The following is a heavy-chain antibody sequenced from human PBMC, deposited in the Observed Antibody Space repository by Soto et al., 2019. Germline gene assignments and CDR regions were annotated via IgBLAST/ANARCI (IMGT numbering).Heavy chain of an antibody. Sequence: PLSLTCTVSGGSISSDGSYWSWIRQHPGKGLEWIGCLFYSGSTYYNPSLKSRVTISVDTSKNQFSLKLSSVTAADTAVYYCARGLAAAGLFGFGPWGQGTLVTVSS. J-gene: IGHJ5*02. CDR1: GGSISSDGSY. CDR3: ARGLAAAGLFGFGP. CDR2: LFYSGST. V-gene: IGHV4-31*03. D-gene: IGHD6-13*01.